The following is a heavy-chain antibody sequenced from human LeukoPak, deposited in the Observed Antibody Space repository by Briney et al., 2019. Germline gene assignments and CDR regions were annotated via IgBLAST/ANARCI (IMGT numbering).Heavy chain of an antibody. CDR3: AKDRYYASGSSYGNAFDI. CDR2: ISGGGGST. V-gene: IGHV3-23*01. D-gene: IGHD3-10*01. Sequence: GGSLRLSCAASGFTFSSYAMSWVRQAPGKGLEWVSAISGGGGSTSYADSVKGRFTISRDNSKNTLYLQMNSLRAEDTAVYYCAKDRYYASGSSYGNAFDIWGQGTMVTVSS. CDR1: GFTFSSYA. J-gene: IGHJ3*02.